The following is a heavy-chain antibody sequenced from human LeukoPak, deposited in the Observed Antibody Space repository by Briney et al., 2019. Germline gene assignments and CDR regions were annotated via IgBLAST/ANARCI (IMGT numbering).Heavy chain of an antibody. J-gene: IGHJ4*02. CDR1: GGSISSSGYY. CDR2: IYYSGSGGT. Sequence: SETLSLTCTVSGGSISSSGYYWGWIRQPPGKGLEWIGSIYYSGSGGTNYNPSLKGRVTTSVDTSKNQFSLKLSSVTATDTAVYYCARERVGGGGYYFDSWGQGALVTVSS. V-gene: IGHV4-39*02. CDR3: ARERVGGGGYYFDS. D-gene: IGHD1-26*01.